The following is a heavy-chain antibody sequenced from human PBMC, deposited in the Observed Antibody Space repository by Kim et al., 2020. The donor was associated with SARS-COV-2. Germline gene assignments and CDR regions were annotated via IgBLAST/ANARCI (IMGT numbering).Heavy chain of an antibody. Sequence: GGSLRLSCAASGFTFSSYATSWVRQAPGKGLEWVSSVTGTGSKTYYADSVRGRFTISRDNSKNALYVQMNSLRAEDTALYYCARQRGYDFDMWGQGTMVT. J-gene: IGHJ3*02. V-gene: IGHV3-23*01. CDR1: GFTFSSYA. CDR3: ARQRGYDFDM. CDR2: VTGTGSKT. D-gene: IGHD1-1*01.